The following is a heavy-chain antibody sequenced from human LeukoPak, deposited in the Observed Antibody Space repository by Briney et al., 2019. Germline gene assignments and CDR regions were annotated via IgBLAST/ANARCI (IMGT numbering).Heavy chain of an antibody. V-gene: IGHV4-4*07. CDR3: ARAVHCSGGSCYFDY. Sequence: PSETLSLTCTVSGGSMSSYSGSWIRQPAGKGLEWIGRIYTSGSTKYNPSLTSRVTMSVDTSKNQFSLKLRSVTAADTAVYYCARAVHCSGGSCYFDYWGQGTLVTVSS. J-gene: IGHJ4*02. CDR1: GGSMSSYS. CDR2: IYTSGST. D-gene: IGHD2-15*01.